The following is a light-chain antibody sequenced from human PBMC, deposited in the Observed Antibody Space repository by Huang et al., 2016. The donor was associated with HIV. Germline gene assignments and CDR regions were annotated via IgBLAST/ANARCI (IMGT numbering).Light chain of an antibody. CDR2: AAY. V-gene: IGKV1-NL1*01. Sequence: EIQMTQSPSSLSASVGDRVTITFRASRGISNSLAWYQKKTGKAQKTLLYAAYRLQGGVPSRFRGSESRTDYTLTISSLQPEDSATYYCQQYYNTTLSFGGGTKVEIK. CDR3: QQYYNTTLS. J-gene: IGKJ4*01. CDR1: RGISNS.